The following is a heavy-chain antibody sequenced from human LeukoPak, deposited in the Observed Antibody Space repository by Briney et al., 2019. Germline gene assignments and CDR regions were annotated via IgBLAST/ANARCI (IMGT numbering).Heavy chain of an antibody. CDR3: AKSNGYGLIDI. D-gene: IGHD3-22*01. V-gene: IGHV4-34*12. Sequence: PSDTLSLTCAVYGGSFRGYYWSWIRQPPGKALEWIGNIFYSGSTYYSPSLKSRVTISLNTSRNQFSLKLNSVTAADTAVYYCAKSNGYGLIDIWGQGTMVTVSS. CDR1: GGSFRGYY. J-gene: IGHJ3*02. CDR2: IFYSGST.